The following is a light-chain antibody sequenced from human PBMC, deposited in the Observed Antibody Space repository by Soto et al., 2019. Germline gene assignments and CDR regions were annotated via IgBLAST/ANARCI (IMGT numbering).Light chain of an antibody. CDR2: WAS. V-gene: IGKV4-1*01. Sequence: DIVMTQSPDSLAVSLGERATINCKSSQSVLYSSNNKNYLAWYQQKPGQPPKLLIYWASTRESGVPDRFGGSGFGTDFTLTTSSLQAEDLAFYYCQQYYSTPPTCGGGTKVEIK. CDR1: QSVLYSSNNKNY. J-gene: IGKJ4*01. CDR3: QQYYSTPPT.